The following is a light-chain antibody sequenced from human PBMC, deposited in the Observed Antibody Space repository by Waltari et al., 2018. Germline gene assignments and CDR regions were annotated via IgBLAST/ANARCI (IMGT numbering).Light chain of an antibody. CDR3: CSFAGSSTS. Sequence: QSALPQPASVSGSPGQSITISCSNTSTDLGTYKLVSWYQQRPGKAPKLGIYEVSERPSGVSNRFSGSKSGDTASLTISGLQAEDEADYYCCSFAGSSTSFGTGTTVTVL. CDR2: EVS. V-gene: IGLV2-23*02. CDR1: STDLGTYKL. J-gene: IGLJ1*01.